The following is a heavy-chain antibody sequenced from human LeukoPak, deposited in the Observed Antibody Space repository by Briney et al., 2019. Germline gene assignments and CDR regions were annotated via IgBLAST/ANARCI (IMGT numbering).Heavy chain of an antibody. CDR1: GYTFNRYG. D-gene: IGHD3-22*01. V-gene: IGHV1-18*01. Sequence: GSSVKVSCKSSGYTFNRYGSSWVRQAPGQELEWMGLSSAYSGNTNYAQNFHGRVTMNTDTSTSTEDISPKKLRSEDTAVYYCARGTETDSSGSTGFFSSHYWGQGTLVTVSS. J-gene: IGHJ4*02. CDR3: ARGTETDSSGSTGFFSSHY. CDR2: SSAYSGNT.